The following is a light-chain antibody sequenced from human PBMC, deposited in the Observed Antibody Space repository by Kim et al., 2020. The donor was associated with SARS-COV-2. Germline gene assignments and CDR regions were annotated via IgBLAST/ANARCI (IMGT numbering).Light chain of an antibody. V-gene: IGKV3-11*01. CDR1: QNIVNY. CDR2: GAS. CDR3: HQRRDWPLT. J-gene: IGKJ4*01. Sequence: SLSPGERATLSCRASQNIVNYLTWYQQKPGQAPRLLFYGASNRATGIPARFSGSGSGTDFTLTVSSLEPEDFAVYYCHQRRDWPLTFGGGTKLEI.